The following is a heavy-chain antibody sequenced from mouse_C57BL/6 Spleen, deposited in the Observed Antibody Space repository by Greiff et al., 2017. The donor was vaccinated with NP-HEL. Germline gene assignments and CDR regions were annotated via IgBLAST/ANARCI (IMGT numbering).Heavy chain of an antibody. CDR2: IYPNSGST. V-gene: IGHV1-64*01. J-gene: IGHJ3*01. CDR3: ARRGYGSSLAY. Sequence: QVQLQQPGAELVKPGASVKLSCKASGYTFTSYWMHWVKQRPGQGPEWIGMIYPNSGSTNYNEKFKSKATLTVDKSSSTAYMQLSSLTSEDSAVYYCARRGYGSSLAYWGQGTLVTVSA. CDR1: GYTFTSYW. D-gene: IGHD1-1*01.